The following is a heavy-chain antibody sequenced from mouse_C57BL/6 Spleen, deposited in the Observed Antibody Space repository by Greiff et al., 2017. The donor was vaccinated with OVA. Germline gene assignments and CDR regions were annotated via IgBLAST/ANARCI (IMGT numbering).Heavy chain of an antibody. V-gene: IGHV2-2*01. CDR2: IWSGGST. CDR1: GFSLTSYG. J-gene: IGHJ4*01. Sequence: VKLVESGPGLVQPSQSLSITCTVSGFSLTSYGVHWVRQSPGKGLEWLGVIWSGGSTDNNAAFISRLSISKDNSKSQVFFKMNSLQADDTAIYYCARDAMDYWGQGTSVTVSS. CDR3: ARDAMDY.